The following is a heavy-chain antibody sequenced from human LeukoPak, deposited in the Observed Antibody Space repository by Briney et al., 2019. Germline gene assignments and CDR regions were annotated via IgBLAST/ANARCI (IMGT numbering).Heavy chain of an antibody. Sequence: ASVKVSCKASGGTFSSDAISCVRQAPGQGLEWMGRIIPIFGIANYAQKFQGRVTITSDKSTSTAYMELSSLRSEDTAVYYCGGSGGSSLAYAADYWGQGTLMTVSS. D-gene: IGHD2-15*01. J-gene: IGHJ4*02. CDR2: IIPIFGIA. CDR1: GGTFSSDA. CDR3: GGSGGSSLAYAADY. V-gene: IGHV1-69*04.